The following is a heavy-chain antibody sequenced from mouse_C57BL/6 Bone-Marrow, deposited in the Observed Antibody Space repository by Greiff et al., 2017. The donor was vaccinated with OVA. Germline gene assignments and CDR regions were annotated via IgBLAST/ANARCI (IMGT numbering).Heavy chain of an antibody. Sequence: VQLQQSGPVLVKPGASVKMSCKASGYTFTDYYMNWVKQSHGKSLEWIGVINPYNGGTSYNQKFKGKATLTVDKSSSTAYMELNSLTSEDSAVYYCARSSTTVVPSYAMDYWGQGTSVTVSS. CDR3: ARSSTTVVPSYAMDY. J-gene: IGHJ4*01. CDR1: GYTFTDYY. D-gene: IGHD1-1*01. CDR2: INPYNGGT. V-gene: IGHV1-19*01.